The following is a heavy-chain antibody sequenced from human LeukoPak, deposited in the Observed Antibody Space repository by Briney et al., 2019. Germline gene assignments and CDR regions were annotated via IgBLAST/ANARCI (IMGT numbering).Heavy chain of an antibody. Sequence: QPGGSLRLSCAASGFRFNSYEMNWVRQAPGKGLEWLSYITSSGSSIYYADSVKGRFTISRDNAKSSLYLQMSGVRADDTAVYYGARLTGATTGGFDPWGQGTLVTVSS. J-gene: IGHJ5*02. D-gene: IGHD1-1*01. CDR3: ARLTGATTGGFDP. CDR2: ITSSGSSI. V-gene: IGHV3-48*03. CDR1: GFRFNSYE.